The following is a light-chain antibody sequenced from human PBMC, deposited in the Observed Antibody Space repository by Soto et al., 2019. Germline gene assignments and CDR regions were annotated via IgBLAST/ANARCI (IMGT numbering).Light chain of an antibody. CDR2: DAS. V-gene: IGKV3-11*01. J-gene: IGKJ1*01. CDR3: QQRSEWPRT. Sequence: EIVLTQSPATLSLSPGERATLSCRASQSISSSLAWYQQKPGQAPRLLIYDASSRATGFPARFSGSGSGTDFTLTIGSLDPDDFAVYYCQQRSEWPRTFGQGTKVEIK. CDR1: QSISSS.